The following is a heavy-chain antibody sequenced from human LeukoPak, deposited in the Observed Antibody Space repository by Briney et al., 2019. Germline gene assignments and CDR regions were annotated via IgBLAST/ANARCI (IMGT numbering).Heavy chain of an antibody. CDR2: IYYSGST. Sequence: SETLSLTCTVSGGSINSYYWSWIRQPPGKGLEWIGYIYYSGSTYYNPSLKSRVTISVDTSKTQFSLRLTSVTAADTAVYYCARDVAGRLGMDVWGQGTTVTVSS. J-gene: IGHJ6*02. V-gene: IGHV4-59*01. CDR1: GGSINSYY. CDR3: ARDVAGRLGMDV. D-gene: IGHD6-19*01.